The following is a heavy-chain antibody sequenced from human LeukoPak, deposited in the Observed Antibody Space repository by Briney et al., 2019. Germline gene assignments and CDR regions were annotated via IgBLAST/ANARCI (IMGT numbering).Heavy chain of an antibody. J-gene: IGHJ4*02. CDR3: ARWGDTAYDS. CDR2: INAGNGNT. D-gene: IGHD5-18*01. V-gene: IGHV1-3*03. CDR1: GYSFTNYA. Sequence: ASVKVSCKASGYSFTNYAMHWVRQAPGQRLEWMGWINAGNGNTKYSQEFQGRVTITRDTSASTAYMDQRTLRSEGMAVYYGARWGDTAYDSWGRGTLVTVS.